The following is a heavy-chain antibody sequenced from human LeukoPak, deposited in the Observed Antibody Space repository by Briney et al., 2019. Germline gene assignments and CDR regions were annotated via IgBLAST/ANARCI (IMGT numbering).Heavy chain of an antibody. D-gene: IGHD5-18*01. Sequence: GGSLRLSCVTSGFTFSNYWMSWLRQAPGKGLEWVINIRPDGGEKYFVDSVKGRFTISRDNAKNSLYLQMNSLRAEDTAVYYCARDGYNSGYLKALDYWGQGTLLTVSS. J-gene: IGHJ4*02. CDR1: GFTFSNYW. CDR3: ARDGYNSGYLKALDY. V-gene: IGHV3-7*01. CDR2: IRPDGGEK.